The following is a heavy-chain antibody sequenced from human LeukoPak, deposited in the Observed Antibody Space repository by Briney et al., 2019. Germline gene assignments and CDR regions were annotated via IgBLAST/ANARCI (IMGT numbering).Heavy chain of an antibody. CDR3: ARRNHYFYYMDV. V-gene: IGHV4-4*09. CDR1: GGSISSYY. Sequence: SETPSLTCTVSGGSISSYYRSWIRQSPVKGLEWIGYIFPSGSAFYNPSLESRVTISLDTSENQSSMRLSSVTAADTAVYYCARRNHYFYYMDVWGKGTTVTVSS. J-gene: IGHJ6*03. CDR2: IFPSGSA.